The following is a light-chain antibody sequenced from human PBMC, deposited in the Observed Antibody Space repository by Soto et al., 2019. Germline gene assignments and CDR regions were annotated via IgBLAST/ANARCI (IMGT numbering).Light chain of an antibody. V-gene: IGLV2-11*01. CDR3: CSYGGSYTWV. CDR1: SGDVGGYNF. Sequence: QSALTQPRSVSGSPGQSVTISCTGASGDVGGYNFVSWYQQHPGKAPTLMIFDVSQRPSGVPDRFSCSKSGNTGSLTISGLQAEDGDEYYCCSYGGSYTWVFGGGTKLTVL. J-gene: IGLJ3*02. CDR2: DVS.